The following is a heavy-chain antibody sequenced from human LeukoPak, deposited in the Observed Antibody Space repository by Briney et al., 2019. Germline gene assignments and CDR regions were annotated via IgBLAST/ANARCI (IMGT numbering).Heavy chain of an antibody. J-gene: IGHJ4*02. Sequence: SETLSLTCSVAGGSISGYYWGCFRQAAGKGLEWIGRIHSTGSSNYNPSLKSRLTMSIDTSRNQFSLKLSSMTAADTAIYYRAREHPTAIATDYWGQGTLVTVSS. D-gene: IGHD2-21*02. CDR1: GGSISGYY. V-gene: IGHV4-4*07. CDR2: IHSTGSS. CDR3: AREHPTAIATDY.